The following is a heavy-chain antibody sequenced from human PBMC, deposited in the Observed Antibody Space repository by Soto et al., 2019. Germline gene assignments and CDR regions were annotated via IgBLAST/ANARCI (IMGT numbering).Heavy chain of an antibody. CDR3: ARDPDSVTNSGLGLVDY. CDR1: GGPFSDYS. J-gene: IGHJ4*02. Sequence: QVQLVQSGAEVKKPGSSVKVSCKASGGPFSDYSINWVRQAPGQGLEWMGGIIPIFATPNYAQKFQGRSTITADKSTSPAYMELSNLRSEDTAIYFCARDPDSVTNSGLGLVDYCVQGTLVTV. D-gene: IGHD2-8*01. CDR2: IIPIFATP. V-gene: IGHV1-69*06.